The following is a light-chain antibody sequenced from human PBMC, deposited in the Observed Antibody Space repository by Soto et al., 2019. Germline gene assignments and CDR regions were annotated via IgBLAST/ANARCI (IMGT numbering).Light chain of an antibody. CDR2: DAS. V-gene: IGKV3D-20*02. CDR3: QQYNNWHTFT. J-gene: IGKJ3*01. CDR1: QSVSSSY. Sequence: EILLTQSPGTLSWSPGERATLSCGAGQSVSSSYLAWYQQKPGQAPRLLICDASTGATGIPARFSGSGSGTDFTLPISSLKSADFAVYYCQQYNNWHTFTFGPGTKVDI.